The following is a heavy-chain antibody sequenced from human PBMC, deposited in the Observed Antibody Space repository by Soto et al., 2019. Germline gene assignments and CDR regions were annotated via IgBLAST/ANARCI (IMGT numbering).Heavy chain of an antibody. J-gene: IGHJ3*02. CDR1: GYTFTSYD. Sequence: ASVKVSCKASGYTFTSYDMNWVRQATGQGLEWMGWVNPNSGDTDYAQKFQGRVTMTSDTSIRTAYMELSSLRSEDTAVYYCARASFLDPAFDIWGQGTVVTVSS. D-gene: IGHD2-2*03. CDR2: VNPNSGDT. CDR3: ARASFLDPAFDI. V-gene: IGHV1-8*02.